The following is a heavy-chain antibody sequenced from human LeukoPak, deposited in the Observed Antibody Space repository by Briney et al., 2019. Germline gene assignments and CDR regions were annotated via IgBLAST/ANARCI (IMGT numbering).Heavy chain of an antibody. J-gene: IGHJ6*03. Sequence: PSETLSLTCTISGGSVTSGSYYWSWIRQPPEKGLEWIGYIYYTGSTDYNPSLKSRVTISVETSKNQFSLQLSSVTAADTAIYYCATSLESYYYMDVWGKGTTVTVSS. D-gene: IGHD5-24*01. CDR2: IYYTGST. CDR3: ATSLESYYYMDV. V-gene: IGHV4-61*01. CDR1: GGSVTSGSYY.